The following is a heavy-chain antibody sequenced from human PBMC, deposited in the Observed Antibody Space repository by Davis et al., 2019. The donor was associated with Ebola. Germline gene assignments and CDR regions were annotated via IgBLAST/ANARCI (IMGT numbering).Heavy chain of an antibody. CDR1: GGSISSYS. CDR3: ARVAGSGSYYKLDY. D-gene: IGHD3-10*01. Sequence: MPSETLSLTCPLSGGSISSYSWSWIRQPPGKGLEWIGYIYYSGSTNYNPSLKSRVTISVDTSKNQFSLKLSSVTAADTAVYYCARVAGSGSYYKLDYWGQGTLVTVSS. J-gene: IGHJ4*02. CDR2: IYYSGST. V-gene: IGHV4-59*08.